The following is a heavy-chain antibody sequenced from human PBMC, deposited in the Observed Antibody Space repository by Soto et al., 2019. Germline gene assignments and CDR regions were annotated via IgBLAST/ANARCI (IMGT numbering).Heavy chain of an antibody. CDR1: GGSISSYF. CDR2: IYYSGST. Sequence: SETLYLTCTVSGGSISSYFWSWIRQPPGKGLEWIGDIYYSGSTNYNPSLQSRLTVSVDTSKNQVSLKLSSVTAADTAVYYCAREGSGSYYRGYFDLWGRGTLVTVSS. D-gene: IGHD1-26*01. CDR3: AREGSGSYYRGYFDL. J-gene: IGHJ2*01. V-gene: IGHV4-59*01.